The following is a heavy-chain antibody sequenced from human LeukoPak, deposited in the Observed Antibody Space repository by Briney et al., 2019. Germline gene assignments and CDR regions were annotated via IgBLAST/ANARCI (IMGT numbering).Heavy chain of an antibody. Sequence: GGSLRLSCAASGSTFSSYAMSWVRQAPGKGLEWVSAISGSGGSTYYADSVKGRFTISRDNSKNTLYLQMNSLRAEDTAVYYCANSPEAIGYCSSTSCLPGDAFDIWGQGTMVTVSS. J-gene: IGHJ3*02. V-gene: IGHV3-23*01. CDR3: ANSPEAIGYCSSTSCLPGDAFDI. CDR1: GSTFSSYA. CDR2: ISGSGGST. D-gene: IGHD2-2*01.